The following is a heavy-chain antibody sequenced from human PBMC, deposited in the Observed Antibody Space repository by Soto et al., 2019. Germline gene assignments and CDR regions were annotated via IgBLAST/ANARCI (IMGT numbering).Heavy chain of an antibody. CDR1: GYTFTSYA. Sequence: ASVKVSCKASGYTFTSYAMHWVRQAPGQRLEWMGWINAGNGNTKYSQKFQGRVTITRDTSASTAYMELSSLRSEDTAVYYCARSYYYDSSGYPYYFDYWGQGTLVTVSS. CDR3: ARSYYYDSSGYPYYFDY. J-gene: IGHJ4*02. V-gene: IGHV1-3*01. CDR2: INAGNGNT. D-gene: IGHD3-22*01.